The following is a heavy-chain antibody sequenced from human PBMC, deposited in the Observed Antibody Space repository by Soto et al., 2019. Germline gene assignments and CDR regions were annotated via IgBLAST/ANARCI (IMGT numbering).Heavy chain of an antibody. CDR2: VGHDGSAQ. Sequence: ESGGGVVQPGRSLRLSCAASGFSFSSYGMHWVRQAPGKGLEWVTVVGHDGSAQEYADSVKGRFTISRDNSKNTLYLQMDRLRAEDTAVYYCAKEFLPIPMVYWYFDLWGRGTLVTVSS. CDR1: GFSFSSYG. J-gene: IGHJ2*01. V-gene: IGHV3-30*18. CDR3: AKEFLPIPMVYWYFDL. D-gene: IGHD3-10*01.